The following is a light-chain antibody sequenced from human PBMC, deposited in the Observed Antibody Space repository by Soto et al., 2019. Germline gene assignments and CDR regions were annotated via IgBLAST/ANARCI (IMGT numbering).Light chain of an antibody. CDR1: QSLLHITGETF. CDR2: EVS. CDR3: MQSTQLPPT. V-gene: IGKV2D-29*02. J-gene: IGKJ5*01. Sequence: DVVMNQSTLSISVAPGQPASISSKSSQSLLHITGETFLFWYLQTQGKSPQLLIYEVSTRVSGVPDRFSGSGSWTDFTLELSRVETDDVRIDYCMQSTQLPPTFGQGTRPEIK.